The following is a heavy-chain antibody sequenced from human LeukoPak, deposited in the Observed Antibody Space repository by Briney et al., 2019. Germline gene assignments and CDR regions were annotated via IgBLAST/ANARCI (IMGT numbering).Heavy chain of an antibody. J-gene: IGHJ4*02. CDR1: GGSMSNYY. V-gene: IGHV4-59*12. D-gene: IGHD4-11*01. CDR2: IHYTGTT. Sequence: SETLSLTCTVSGGSMSNYYWSWIRQPPGKGLEWIGYIHYTGTTNYNPSLKSRVTISVDTSKNQFSLKLSSVTAADTAVYYCARLSTVTTSFDYWGQGTLVTVSS. CDR3: ARLSTVTTSFDY.